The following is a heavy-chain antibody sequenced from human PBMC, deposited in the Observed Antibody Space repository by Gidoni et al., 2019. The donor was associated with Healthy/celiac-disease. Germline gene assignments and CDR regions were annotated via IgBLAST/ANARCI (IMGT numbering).Heavy chain of an antibody. J-gene: IGHJ4*02. Sequence: QVQLVQSGAEVKKPGASVKVSCKASGYTFTSYYMHWVRQAPGQGLEWMGIINPSGGSTSYAQKFQGRVTMTRDTSTSTVYMELSSLRSEDTAVYYCARRFGYYDFWSGLDLDYWGQGTLVTVSS. D-gene: IGHD3-3*01. V-gene: IGHV1-46*01. CDR1: GYTFTSYY. CDR2: INPSGGST. CDR3: ARRFGYYDFWSGLDLDY.